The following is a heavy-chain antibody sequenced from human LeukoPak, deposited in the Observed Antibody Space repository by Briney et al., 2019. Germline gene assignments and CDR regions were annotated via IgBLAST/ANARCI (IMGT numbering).Heavy chain of an antibody. Sequence: GSLRLSCAASGFTVSRNYMSWVRQAPGKGLEWVSIIYNGGDTYYADSVKGRFTISRDNAKNSLYLQMNSLRAEDTAVYYCARDLYSGSYGAYYYYYMDVWGKGTTVTISS. CDR2: IYNGGDT. D-gene: IGHD1-26*01. CDR1: GFTVSRNY. V-gene: IGHV3-53*01. CDR3: ARDLYSGSYGAYYYYYMDV. J-gene: IGHJ6*03.